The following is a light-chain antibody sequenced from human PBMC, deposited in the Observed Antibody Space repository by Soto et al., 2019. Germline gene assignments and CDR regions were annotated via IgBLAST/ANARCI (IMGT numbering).Light chain of an antibody. J-gene: IGLJ1*01. V-gene: IGLV2-11*01. CDR1: SSDVGTYDF. Sequence: CALTQPRSVSGSPGQSVTISCTGTSSDVGTYDFVSWYQQHPGKAPRLMIFDVSERPSGVPDRFSGSKSGNTASLTISGLQAEDEADYYCCLYAVTFYVFGTGTKVTVL. CDR3: CLYAVTFYV. CDR2: DVS.